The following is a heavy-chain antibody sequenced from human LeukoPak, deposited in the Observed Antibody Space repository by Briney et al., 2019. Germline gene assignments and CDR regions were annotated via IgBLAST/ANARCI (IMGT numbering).Heavy chain of an antibody. J-gene: IGHJ4*02. D-gene: IGHD1-26*01. CDR1: GGSFSGYY. CDR3: ARVRRDRIVGATILDY. CDR2: INHSGST. V-gene: IGHV4-34*01. Sequence: SETLSLTCAVYGGSFSGYYWSWIRQPPGKGLEWIGEINHSGSTYYNPSLKSRVTISVDTSKNQFSLKLSSVTAADTAVYYCARVRRDRIVGATILDYWGQGTLVTVSS.